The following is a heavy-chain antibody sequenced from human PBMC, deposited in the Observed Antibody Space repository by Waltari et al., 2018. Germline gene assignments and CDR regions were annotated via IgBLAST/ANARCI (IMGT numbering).Heavy chain of an antibody. J-gene: IGHJ4*02. CDR1: DFFFPDSW. CDR3: TRNPGY. V-gene: IGHV3-74*03. CDR2: MKTDGTSI. Sequence: EVQLVNSGGGLVQPGGSLRLSCAASDFFFPDSWLAGGRQAPGKGLVWVSRMKTDGTSITYADSVKGRFTISRDSAKNTYYLQMNSLRAEDTAVYYCTRNPGYWGQGTLVTVSS.